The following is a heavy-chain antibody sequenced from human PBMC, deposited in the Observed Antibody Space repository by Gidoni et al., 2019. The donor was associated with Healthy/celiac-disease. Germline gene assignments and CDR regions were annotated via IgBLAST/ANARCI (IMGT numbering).Heavy chain of an antibody. CDR1: GYTFTSSG. J-gene: IGHJ4*02. Sequence: QVQLVQSGAEVKKPGASVKVSCKASGYTFTSSGISWVQQAPGQGLEWMGWISAYNGNTNYAQKLQGRVTMTTDTSTSTAYMELRSLRSDDTVVYYCARDLFVVGYSSSWYPRFDYWGQGTLVTVSS. V-gene: IGHV1-18*01. D-gene: IGHD6-13*01. CDR2: ISAYNGNT. CDR3: ARDLFVVGYSSSWYPRFDY.